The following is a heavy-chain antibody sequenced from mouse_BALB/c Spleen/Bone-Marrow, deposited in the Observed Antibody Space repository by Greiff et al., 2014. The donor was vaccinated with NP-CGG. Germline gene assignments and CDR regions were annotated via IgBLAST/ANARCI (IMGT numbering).Heavy chain of an antibody. CDR3: TRLDSSGYGAY. V-gene: IGHV1-15*01. D-gene: IGHD3-2*01. CDR2: IDPETGGT. J-gene: IGHJ3*01. Sequence: QVQLQQSGAELVRPGASVTLSCKASGYTFTDYEMHWLKQTPVHGLEWIGAIDPETGGTAYNQKFKGRATLTTDKSSSTAYMELCSLTSEDSAVYYCTRLDSSGYGAYWGQGTLVTVSA. CDR1: GYTFTDYE.